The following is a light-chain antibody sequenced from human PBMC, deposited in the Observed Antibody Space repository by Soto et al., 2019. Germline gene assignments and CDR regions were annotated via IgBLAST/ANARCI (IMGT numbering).Light chain of an antibody. Sequence: DILMQQSPATLSGLPAGRATLSCRARQSISGTLAWYQQKPGQAPRLLIYGASIRATGIPDRFTGSGSGTHFTLTISRLEPEDFALYYCKQYTTSPFTVGQGNKVAIK. V-gene: IGKV3D-15*01. J-gene: IGKJ1*01. CDR1: QSISGT. CDR2: GAS. CDR3: KQYTTSPFT.